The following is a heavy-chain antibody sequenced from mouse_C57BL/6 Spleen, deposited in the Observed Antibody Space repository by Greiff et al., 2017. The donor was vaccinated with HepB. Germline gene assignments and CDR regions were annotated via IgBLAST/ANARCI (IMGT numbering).Heavy chain of an antibody. Sequence: EVKLVESGPGLVKPSQSLSLTCSVTGYSITSGYYWNWIRQFPGNKLEWMGYISYDGSNNYNPSLKNRISITRDTSKNQFFLKLNSVTTEDTATYYCARTSARYWYFDVWGTGTTVTVSS. CDR3: ARTSARYWYFDV. CDR1: GYSITSGYY. J-gene: IGHJ1*03. CDR2: ISYDGSN. V-gene: IGHV3-6*01.